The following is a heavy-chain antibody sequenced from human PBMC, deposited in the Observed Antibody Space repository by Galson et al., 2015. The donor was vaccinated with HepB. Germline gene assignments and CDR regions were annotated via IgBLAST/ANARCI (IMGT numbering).Heavy chain of an antibody. CDR1: GGTFSSYT. V-gene: IGHV1-69*02. Sequence: SVKVSCKASGGTFSSYTISWVRQAPGQGLEWMGRIIPILGIANYAQKFQGRVTITADKSTSTAYMELSSLKSEDTAVYYFASGPIVRAPPSGYWGQGTLVTVTS. D-gene: IGHD1-26*01. J-gene: IGHJ4*02. CDR3: ASGPIVRAPPSGY. CDR2: IIPILGIA.